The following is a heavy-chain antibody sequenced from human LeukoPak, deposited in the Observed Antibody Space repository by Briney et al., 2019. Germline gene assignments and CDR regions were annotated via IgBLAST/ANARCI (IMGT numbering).Heavy chain of an antibody. CDR2: IYYSGST. CDR1: GGSLRSRSHY. D-gene: IGHD3-10*01. CDR3: ARVRAQAVPYYFDF. Sequence: SETLSLTCTVSGGSLRSRSHYWGWIRQPPGKGLEWIGSIYYSGSTYYNGPLKSRVTISVDTSKNQFSLSLTSATAADTAFYYCARVRAQAVPYYFDFWGQGTLVTVSS. J-gene: IGHJ4*02. V-gene: IGHV4-39*07.